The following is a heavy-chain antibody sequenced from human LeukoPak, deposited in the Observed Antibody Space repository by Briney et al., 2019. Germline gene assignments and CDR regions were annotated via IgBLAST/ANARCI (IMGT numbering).Heavy chain of an antibody. Sequence: ASVKVSCKASGYTFTGYDMYWVRQAPGQGLEWMGWINPDSGDTNYAQKFQGRVTMTRDTSISTAYMELSSLTSDDTAVYYCTRERINSGSYSEALDYWGQGTLVTVSS. CDR2: INPDSGDT. D-gene: IGHD1-26*01. CDR1: GYTFTGYD. V-gene: IGHV1-2*02. CDR3: TRERINSGSYSEALDY. J-gene: IGHJ4*02.